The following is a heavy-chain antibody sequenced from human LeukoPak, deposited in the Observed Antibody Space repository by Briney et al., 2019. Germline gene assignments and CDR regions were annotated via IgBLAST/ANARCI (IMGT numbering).Heavy chain of an antibody. CDR1: GGSISSYY. D-gene: IGHD3-10*01. J-gene: IGHJ5*02. V-gene: IGHV4-4*07. CDR2: IYTSGST. Sequence: PSETLSLTCTVSGGSISSYYWSWLRQPAGKGLEWIGRIYTSGSTNYNPSLKSRVTMSVDTSKNQFSLKLSSVTAADTAVYYCARDLPWFGELLTNWFDPWGQGTLVTVSS. CDR3: ARDLPWFGELLTNWFDP.